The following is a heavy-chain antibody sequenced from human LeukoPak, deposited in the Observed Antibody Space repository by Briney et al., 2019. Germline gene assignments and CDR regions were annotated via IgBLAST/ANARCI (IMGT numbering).Heavy chain of an antibody. CDR3: ARAPTREGGGALFDY. J-gene: IGHJ4*02. D-gene: IGHD3-16*01. CDR2: IYSSGST. Sequence: SEPLSLTCSGSNYSISNSLYWGWLRQPPGKGLEWIGRIYSSGSTNFNPSLKSRVTMSVDTSKNQISLNLTSVTAADTAVYYCARAPTREGGGALFDYWGQGTLVTVSS. V-gene: IGHV4-38-2*02. CDR1: NYSISNSLY.